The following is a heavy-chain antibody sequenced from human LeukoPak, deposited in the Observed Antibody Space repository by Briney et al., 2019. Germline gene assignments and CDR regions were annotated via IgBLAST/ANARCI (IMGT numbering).Heavy chain of an antibody. V-gene: IGHV3-23*01. CDR1: GFTFSSYA. CDR3: AISPSGGDCSGGSCYLDY. CDR2: ISGSGGST. J-gene: IGHJ4*02. D-gene: IGHD2-15*01. Sequence: GGSLRLSCAASGFTFSSYAMSWVRQAPGKGLEWVSAISGSGGSTYYADSVKGRFTISRDNSKNTLYLQMNSLRAEDTAVYYCAISPSGGDCSGGSCYLDYWGQGTLVTVSS.